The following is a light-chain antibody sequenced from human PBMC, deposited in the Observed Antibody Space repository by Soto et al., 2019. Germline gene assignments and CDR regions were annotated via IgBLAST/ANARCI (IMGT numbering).Light chain of an antibody. CDR3: QQYNNWWT. V-gene: IGKV3-15*01. J-gene: IGKJ1*01. CDR2: GAS. Sequence: EIVMTQSPATLSVSPGERATLSCRASQSINSNLAWYQQKPGQTPRLRIYGASTRATGIPARFRGSGSGTDFSLTISRLQSEDFAVYYCQQYNNWWTFGQGTKVVIK. CDR1: QSINSN.